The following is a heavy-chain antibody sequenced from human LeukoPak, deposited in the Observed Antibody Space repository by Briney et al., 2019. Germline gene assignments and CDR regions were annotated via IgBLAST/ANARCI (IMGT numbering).Heavy chain of an antibody. CDR2: IYTSGST. J-gene: IGHJ4*02. V-gene: IGHV4-61*02. CDR1: GGSISSGSYY. Sequence: PSQTLSLTCTVSGGSISSGSYYWSRIRQPAGKGLEWIGRIYTSGSTNYNPSLKSRVTISVDTSKNQFSLKLSSVTAADTAVYYCASQVYGSGSYRVDYWGQGTLVTVSS. D-gene: IGHD3-10*01. CDR3: ASQVYGSGSYRVDY.